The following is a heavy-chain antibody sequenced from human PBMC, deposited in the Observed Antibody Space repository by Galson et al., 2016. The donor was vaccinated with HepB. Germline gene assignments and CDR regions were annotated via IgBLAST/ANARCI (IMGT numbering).Heavy chain of an antibody. V-gene: IGHV1-18*01. Sequence: SVKVSCKASGYTFTTSGISWVRQAPGQGLEWMGWISTYSGNTKYAQKFQGGLTLTTDSSTTTAYMELRRLRFDDTALYSCARDVQYRFDSWGQGTLVTVSS. CDR1: GYTFTTSG. J-gene: IGHJ4*02. D-gene: IGHD2/OR15-2a*01. CDR3: ARDVQYRFDS. CDR2: ISTYSGNT.